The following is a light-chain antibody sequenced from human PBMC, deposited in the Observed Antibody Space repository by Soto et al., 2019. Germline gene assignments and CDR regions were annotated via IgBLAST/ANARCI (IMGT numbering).Light chain of an antibody. CDR2: AAS. V-gene: IGKV1-6*02. Sequence: IQMTQYPSPLSASFGDGVTITCRASQPINRWLAWYQQKPGKAPKLLIYAASSLQSGVPSRFSGSGSGTDFTLTISSLQPEDFATYYCLQDYNYPQTFGQGTKVDI. CDR3: LQDYNYPQT. CDR1: QPINRW. J-gene: IGKJ1*01.